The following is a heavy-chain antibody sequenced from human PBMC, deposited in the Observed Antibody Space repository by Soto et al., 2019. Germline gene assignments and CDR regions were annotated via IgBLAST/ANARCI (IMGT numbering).Heavy chain of an antibody. CDR2: INSDGSST. CDR1: GFTFRSYW. V-gene: IGHV3-74*01. J-gene: IGHJ4*02. D-gene: IGHD3-22*01. Sequence: GRSLRLSCAASGFTFRSYWMQWVRQAPGKGLVWVSLINSDGSSTSYADCVKGRFTISRDNAKNTLYLHMNSLKTEDTAVHYCTTGHFTMIVVVATSGWGQETLVTVSS. CDR3: TTGHFTMIVVVATSG.